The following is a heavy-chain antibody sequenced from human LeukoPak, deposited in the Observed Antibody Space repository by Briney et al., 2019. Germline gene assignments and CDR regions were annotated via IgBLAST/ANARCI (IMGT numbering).Heavy chain of an antibody. V-gene: IGHV4-59*08. J-gene: IGHJ6*03. CDR1: GGSIGTYY. Sequence: SETLSLTCIVAGGSIGTYYWSWIRQSPGKGLEWIGYIYVTGSTRYNPYLQSRVTISVDTSRNQFFLKMSSVTAADTAVYYCARHIGGGIEDMDVWGTGTKVTVSS. CDR2: IYVTGST. CDR3: ARHIGGGIEDMDV. D-gene: IGHD3-16*02.